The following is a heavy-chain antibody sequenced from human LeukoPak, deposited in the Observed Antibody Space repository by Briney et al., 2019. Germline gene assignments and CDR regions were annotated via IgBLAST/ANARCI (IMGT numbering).Heavy chain of an antibody. Sequence: PGGSLRLSCAASGITFSSYAMSWVRQAPGEGLEWVSVIYSGGSTYHADSVKGRFTISRDNSKNTLYLQMNSLRAEDTAVYYCARDPVVVVPAAMGPYGMDVWGQGTTVTVSS. CDR3: ARDPVVVVPAAMGPYGMDV. V-gene: IGHV3-66*01. CDR1: GITFSSYA. D-gene: IGHD2-2*01. J-gene: IGHJ6*02. CDR2: IYSGGST.